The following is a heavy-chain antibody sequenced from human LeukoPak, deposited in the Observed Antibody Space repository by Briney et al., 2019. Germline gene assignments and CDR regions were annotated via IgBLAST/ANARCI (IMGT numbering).Heavy chain of an antibody. CDR2: IYSGAYT. CDR3: ATVGDSSEFDY. Sequence: GGSLRLSCAASGFAVSSHYMAWLRQAPGKRLEWLSVIYSGAYTSFSDSVKGRFTISRDTSKNTVFLQLNSLRAEDTAVYYCATVGDSSEFDYWGQGSLVIVSS. J-gene: IGHJ4*02. V-gene: IGHV3-53*01. D-gene: IGHD2-21*02. CDR1: GFAVSSHY.